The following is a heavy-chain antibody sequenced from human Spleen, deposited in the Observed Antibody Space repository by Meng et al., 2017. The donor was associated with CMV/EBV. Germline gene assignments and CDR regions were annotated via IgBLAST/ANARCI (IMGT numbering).Heavy chain of an antibody. CDR3: ARGGSSGWLEEVHY. CDR1: GGSVTSGSYY. V-gene: IGHV4-61*01. CDR2: MYSRGTT. J-gene: IGHJ4*02. Sequence: GSLRLSCTVSGGSVTSGSYYWSWLRQSPGKGLEWLGHMYSRGTTRYNPSLKSRITISGDTSKNQFSLNLFSVTAADTAVYYCARGGSSGWLEEVHYWGQGTLVTVSS. D-gene: IGHD6-19*01.